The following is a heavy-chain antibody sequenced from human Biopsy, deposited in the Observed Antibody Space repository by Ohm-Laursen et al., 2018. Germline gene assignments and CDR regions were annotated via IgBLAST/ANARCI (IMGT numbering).Heavy chain of an antibody. J-gene: IGHJ4*02. Sequence: SVKVSCKASGGTFSSFGISWVRQAPGQGLEWMGEINSIFGTTNYAQTFQGRVTITADESTSTAYMEVSSLRSEDTAVYYCAKRGVERGRPLAYWGQGTLVTVSS. CDR3: AKRGVERGRPLAY. V-gene: IGHV1-69*13. CDR2: INSIFGTT. CDR1: GGTFSSFG. D-gene: IGHD1-1*01.